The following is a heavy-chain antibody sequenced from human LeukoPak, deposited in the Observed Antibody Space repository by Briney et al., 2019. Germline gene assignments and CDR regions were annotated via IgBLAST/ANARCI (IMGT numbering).Heavy chain of an antibody. CDR1: GGSFSGYY. CDR3: ASPRNFWSGYSYYYYMDV. CDR2: INHSGST. V-gene: IGHV4-34*01. D-gene: IGHD3-3*01. J-gene: IGHJ6*03. Sequence: PSETLSLTCAVYGGSFSGYYWSWIRQPPGKGLEWIGEINHSGSTNYNPSLKSRVTISVDTSKNQFSLKLSSVTAADTAVYYCASPRNFWSGYSYYYYMDVWGKGTTATVSS.